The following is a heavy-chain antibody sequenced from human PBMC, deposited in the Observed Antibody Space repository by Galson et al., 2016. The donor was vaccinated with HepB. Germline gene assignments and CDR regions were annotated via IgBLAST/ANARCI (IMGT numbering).Heavy chain of an antibody. CDR1: GFSLRTSGVG. CDR2: IYWNDDK. Sequence: PALVKPTQTLTLTCTFSGFSLRTSGVGVGWIRQPPGKALVWLALIYWNDDKRYSPSLKSRLTVTKDTPKNQVVLTITNVDPVDTGTYFCAHSLYGDYSGGWYFDVWGRGTLVAVSS. J-gene: IGHJ2*01. V-gene: IGHV2-5*01. D-gene: IGHD4-17*01. CDR3: AHSLYGDYSGGWYFDV.